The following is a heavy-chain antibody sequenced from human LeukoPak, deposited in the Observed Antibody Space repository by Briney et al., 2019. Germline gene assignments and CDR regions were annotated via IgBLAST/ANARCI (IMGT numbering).Heavy chain of an antibody. Sequence: ASVTVSCKASGYTFTSYGISGVRQAPGQGLEWMGWISAYNGNTNYAQKLQGRVTMTTDTSTSTAYMELRSLRSDDTAVYYCASGYKTVSVFDHWGQGTLVTVSS. J-gene: IGHJ4*02. CDR3: ASGYKTVSVFDH. CDR2: ISAYNGNT. CDR1: GYTFTSYG. D-gene: IGHD5-24*01. V-gene: IGHV1-18*01.